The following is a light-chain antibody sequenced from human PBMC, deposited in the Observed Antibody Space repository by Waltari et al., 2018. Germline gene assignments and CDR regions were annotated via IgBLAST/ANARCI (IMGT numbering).Light chain of an antibody. CDR3: GTWDDNQSAGV. Sequence: QSVLTQPPSVSAAPGQKVTISCSGSTPNIGNNYVAWYQQFPGTAPKLLIYDNDKRPSGIPDRVSGSKSGTSATLGITGLQTGDEADYYCGTWDDNQSAGVFGGGTKLTVL. J-gene: IGLJ2*01. CDR2: DND. CDR1: TPNIGNNY. V-gene: IGLV1-51*01.